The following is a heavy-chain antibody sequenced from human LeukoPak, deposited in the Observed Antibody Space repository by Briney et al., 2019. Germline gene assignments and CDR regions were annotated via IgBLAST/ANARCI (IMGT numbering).Heavy chain of an antibody. Sequence: PSETLSLTCTVSGGSISSYYWSWIRQPPGKGLEWIGEINHSGSTNYNPSLKSRVTISVDTSKNQFSLKLSSVTAADTAVYYCARAKLRFLETWGQGTLVTVSS. D-gene: IGHD3-3*01. CDR1: GGSISSYY. J-gene: IGHJ5*02. V-gene: IGHV4-34*01. CDR2: INHSGST. CDR3: ARAKLRFLET.